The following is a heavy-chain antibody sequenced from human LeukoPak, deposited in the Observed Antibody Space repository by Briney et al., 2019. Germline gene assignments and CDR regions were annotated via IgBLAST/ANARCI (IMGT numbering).Heavy chain of an antibody. D-gene: IGHD6-19*01. CDR3: AKARVAGTHFDY. J-gene: IGHJ4*02. V-gene: IGHV3-33*06. CDR1: GFTFSSYG. CDR2: IWYDGSNK. Sequence: GGSLRLSCAASGFTFSSYGMHWVRQAPGKGLEWVAVIWYDGSNKYYADSVKGRFTISRDNSKNTLYLQMNSLRAEDTAVYYCAKARVAGTHFDYWGQGTLVTVSS.